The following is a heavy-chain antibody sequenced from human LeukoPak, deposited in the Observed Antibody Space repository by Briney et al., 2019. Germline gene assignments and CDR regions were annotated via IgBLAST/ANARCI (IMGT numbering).Heavy chain of an antibody. D-gene: IGHD3-3*01. Sequence: SETLSLTCTVSGGSISSYYWSWIRQPAGKGLEWIGRIYTSGSTNYNPSPKSRVTMSVDTSKNQFSLKLSSVTAADTAVYYCARSTSLFGVVIPPYYYYCMDVWGKGTTVTVSS. CDR2: IYTSGST. CDR1: GGSISSYY. CDR3: ARSTSLFGVVIPPYYYYCMDV. J-gene: IGHJ6*03. V-gene: IGHV4-4*07.